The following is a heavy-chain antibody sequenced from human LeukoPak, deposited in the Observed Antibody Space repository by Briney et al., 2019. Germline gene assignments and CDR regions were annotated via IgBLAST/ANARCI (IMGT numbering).Heavy chain of an antibody. Sequence: PGRSLRLSCAASGFTFSSYGMHWVRQAPGKGLEWVAGIWYDGNNKYYADSVKGRFTISRDNSKNTLYLQMNSLRAEDTARYYCAKDLAIAARPVFDYWGRGTLVTVSS. D-gene: IGHD6-6*01. V-gene: IGHV3-33*06. CDR2: IWYDGNNK. CDR1: GFTFSSYG. CDR3: AKDLAIAARPVFDY. J-gene: IGHJ4*02.